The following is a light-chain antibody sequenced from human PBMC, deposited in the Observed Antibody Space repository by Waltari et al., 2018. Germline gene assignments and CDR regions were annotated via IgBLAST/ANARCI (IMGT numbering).Light chain of an antibody. CDR3: QQRFNWIFT. Sequence: VFTQSPATLSLSPGYRATLSCRASETIGRSLAWYQQRPGQAPRLLIYETSNRATGIPARFSGSGSGTDFTLTISSLESEDFAVYYCQQRFNWIFTFGPGTKVDI. CDR1: ETIGRS. J-gene: IGKJ3*01. CDR2: ETS. V-gene: IGKV3-11*01.